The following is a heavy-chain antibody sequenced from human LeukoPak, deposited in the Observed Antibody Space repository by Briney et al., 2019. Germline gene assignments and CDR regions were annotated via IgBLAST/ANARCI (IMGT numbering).Heavy chain of an antibody. CDR3: ARQHCSGGDCYFFD. D-gene: IGHD2-15*01. Sequence: GGSLRLSCAASGFTFSSYAMNWVRQAPGKGLEWVSAISGSGGSTYYADSVTGRFTISRDNSKNTLYLQLNSLRAEDTAVYYCARQHCSGGDCYFFDWGQGTLVTVSS. J-gene: IGHJ4*02. CDR1: GFTFSSYA. V-gene: IGHV3-23*01. CDR2: ISGSGGST.